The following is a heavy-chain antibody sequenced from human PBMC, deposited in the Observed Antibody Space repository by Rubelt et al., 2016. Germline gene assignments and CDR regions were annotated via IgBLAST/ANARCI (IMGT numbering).Heavy chain of an antibody. D-gene: IGHD6-13*01. CDR1: GFTFSNTW. CDR3: TTDPAAAAQFDY. V-gene: IGHV3-15*07. CDR2: IKSKTDGGTT. J-gene: IGHJ4*02. Sequence: EVQLLESGGGLVQPGGSLRLSCAASGFTFSNTWMNWVRQAPGKGLEWVGRIKSKTDGGTTDYAAPLKGRFTISRDDSKNTLYLQMNSLKTEDTAVYYCTTDPAAAAQFDYWGQGTLVTVSS.